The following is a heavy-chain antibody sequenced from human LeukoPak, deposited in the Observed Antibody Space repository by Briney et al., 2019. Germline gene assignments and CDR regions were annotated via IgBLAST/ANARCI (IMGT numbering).Heavy chain of an antibody. Sequence: PGGSLRLSCEASGFTFENYWMSWVRQVPRKGPEWVANIKQDGSVEHYLDSVKGRFTISRDNAKNALFLQMNSLIPEDTAVHYCARWAGVTDQWGQGTLVTVSS. J-gene: IGHJ4*02. CDR3: ARWAGVTDQ. D-gene: IGHD5-18*01. V-gene: IGHV3-7*01. CDR1: GFTFENYW. CDR2: IKQDGSVE.